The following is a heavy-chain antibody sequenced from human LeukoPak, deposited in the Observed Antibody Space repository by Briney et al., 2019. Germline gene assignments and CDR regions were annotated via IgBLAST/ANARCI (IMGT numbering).Heavy chain of an antibody. CDR2: ISGDGGSA. D-gene: IGHD6-19*01. J-gene: IGHJ4*02. CDR3: ARASGWTNFDY. CDR1: GFTFTSYP. Sequence: GGSLRLSCAASGFTFTSYPMHWVRQAPGKGLEYVSAISGDGGSAFYANSVKGRFSISRDNSKNTLYLQMGSLRDEDMGVYYCARASGWTNFDYWGQGTLVTVSS. V-gene: IGHV3-64*01.